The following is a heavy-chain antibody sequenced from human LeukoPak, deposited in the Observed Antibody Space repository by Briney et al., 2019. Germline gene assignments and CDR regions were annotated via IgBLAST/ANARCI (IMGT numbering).Heavy chain of an antibody. Sequence: GGSLRLSCAASGFTFSSYWMHWVRQAPGKGLVWVSRINSDGSSTSYADSVKGRFTISRDNAKNTLYLQMNSLRAEDTAVYYCAKVGGYSSSWYGLPLAAWGQGTLVTVSS. V-gene: IGHV3-74*01. CDR2: INSDGSST. D-gene: IGHD6-13*01. J-gene: IGHJ5*02. CDR3: AKVGGYSSSWYGLPLAA. CDR1: GFTFSSYW.